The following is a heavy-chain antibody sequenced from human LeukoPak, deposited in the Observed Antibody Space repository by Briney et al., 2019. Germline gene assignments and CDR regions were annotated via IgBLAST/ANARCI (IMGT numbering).Heavy chain of an antibody. CDR1: GGSISSSTYF. D-gene: IGHD2-15*01. V-gene: IGHV4-39*07. CDR3: ARVVMVAASTGWFDP. J-gene: IGHJ5*02. CDR2: MFYSGST. Sequence: SETLSLTCIVSGGSISSSTYFWGWIRQPPGKGLEWIGTMFYSGSTYYNPSLKSRVTISVDTSKNQFSLKLSSVTAADTAVYYCARVVMVAASTGWFDPWGQGTLVTVSS.